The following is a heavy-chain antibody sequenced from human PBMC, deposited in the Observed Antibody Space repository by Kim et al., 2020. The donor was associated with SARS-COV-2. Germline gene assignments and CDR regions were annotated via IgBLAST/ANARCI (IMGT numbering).Heavy chain of an antibody. V-gene: IGHV4-31*03. CDR2: IYYSGST. Sequence: SETLSPTCTVSGGSISSGGYYWSWIRQHPGKGLEWIGYIYYSGSTYYNPSLKSRVTISVDTSKNQFSLKLSSVTAADTAVYYCARVNVWGSYRSPNYFDYWGQGTLVTVSS. CDR1: GGSISSGGYY. CDR3: ARVNVWGSYRSPNYFDY. D-gene: IGHD3-16*02. J-gene: IGHJ4*02.